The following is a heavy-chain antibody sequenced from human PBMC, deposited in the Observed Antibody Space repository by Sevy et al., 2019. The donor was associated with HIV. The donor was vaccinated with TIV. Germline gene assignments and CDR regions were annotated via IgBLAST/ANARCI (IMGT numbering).Heavy chain of an antibody. D-gene: IGHD2-2*01. J-gene: IGHJ6*02. V-gene: IGHV3-23*01. CDR2: ISRSGGST. CDR1: GFTFSIYA. Sequence: GESLKISCAASGFTFSIYAMSWVRQAPGKGLEWVSSISRSGGSTHYADSGKGRSTIPRDNSKSTLFLQMNSLRAEDTAVYYCAKVDVVVPVADYGLDVWGQGTTVTVSS. CDR3: AKVDVVVPVADYGLDV.